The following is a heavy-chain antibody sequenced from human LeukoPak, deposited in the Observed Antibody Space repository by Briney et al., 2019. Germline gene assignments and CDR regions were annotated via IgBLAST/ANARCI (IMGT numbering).Heavy chain of an antibody. CDR1: GGSINTYY. CDR3: ARDWRPDAFDI. J-gene: IGHJ3*02. D-gene: IGHD6-6*01. CDR2: IYYSGST. V-gene: IGHV4-59*12. Sequence: PSETLSLTCTVSGGSINTYYWSWIRQPPGKGLEWIGYIYYSGSTYYNPSLKSRVTISVDTSKNQFSLKLSSVTAADTAVYYCARDWRPDAFDIWGQGTMVTVSS.